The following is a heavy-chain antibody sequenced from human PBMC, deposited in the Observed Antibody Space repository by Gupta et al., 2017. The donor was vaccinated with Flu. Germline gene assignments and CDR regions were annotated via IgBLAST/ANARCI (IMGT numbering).Heavy chain of an antibody. D-gene: IGHD4-17*01. Sequence: QVQLQQWGAGLLKPSETLSLTCAVYGGSFSGYYWSWIRQPPGKGLEWIGEINHSGSTNYNPSLKSRVTISVDTSKNQFSLKLSSVTAADTAVYYCARGNLTTATPYYYYGMDVWGQGTTVTVSS. CDR2: INHSGST. CDR1: GGSFSGYY. CDR3: ARGNLTTATPYYYYGMDV. J-gene: IGHJ6*02. V-gene: IGHV4-34*01.